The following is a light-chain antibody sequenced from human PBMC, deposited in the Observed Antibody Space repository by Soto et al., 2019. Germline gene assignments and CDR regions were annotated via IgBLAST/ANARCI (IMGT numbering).Light chain of an antibody. CDR2: SNN. V-gene: IGLV1-47*02. CDR1: DSNIRSKS. CDR3: AAWDASLSACV. J-gene: IGLJ1*01. Sequence: QSVLTQPPSASGTAGQVVTISCSGGDSNIRSKSVYWDQHLPRMAPKLLIYSNNQRPSGVSNRFSGSRSGTSASLAIVGLGSDHEAVYYCAAWDASLSACVFVNGTKGTLL.